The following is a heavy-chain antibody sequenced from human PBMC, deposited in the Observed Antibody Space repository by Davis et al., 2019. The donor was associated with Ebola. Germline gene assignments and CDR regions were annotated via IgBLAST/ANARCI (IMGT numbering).Heavy chain of an antibody. D-gene: IGHD1-26*01. Sequence: ASVKVSCKASGYTFTGYYMHWVRQAPGQGLEWMGWINPNSGGTNYAQKFQGRVTMTRDTSISTAYMELSRLRSDDTAVYYCARDLLQWELPDAFDIWGQGTMVTVSS. J-gene: IGHJ3*02. CDR1: GYTFTGYY. CDR3: ARDLLQWELPDAFDI. V-gene: IGHV1-2*02. CDR2: INPNSGGT.